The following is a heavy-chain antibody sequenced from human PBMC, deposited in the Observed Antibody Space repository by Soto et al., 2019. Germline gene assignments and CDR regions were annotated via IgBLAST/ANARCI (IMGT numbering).Heavy chain of an antibody. CDR3: ARGREENYYGSGSYYNAPLGY. V-gene: IGHV3-66*01. CDR1: GFTVSSNY. Sequence: EVQLVESGGGLVQPGGSLRLSCAASGFTVSSNYMSWVRQAPGKGLEWVSVIYSGGSTYYADSVKGRFTISRDNSKNTLYLQMNSLRAEDTAVYYCARGREENYYGSGSYYNAPLGYWGQGTLVTVSS. CDR2: IYSGGST. J-gene: IGHJ4*02. D-gene: IGHD3-10*01.